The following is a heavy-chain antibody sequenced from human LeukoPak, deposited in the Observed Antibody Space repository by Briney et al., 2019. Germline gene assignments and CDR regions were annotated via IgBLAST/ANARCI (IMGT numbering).Heavy chain of an antibody. CDR1: GFTFGDYA. J-gene: IGHJ4*02. V-gene: IGHV3-49*03. Sequence: GGSLRLSCTASGFTFGDYAMSWFRQAPGKGLEWVGFVRSKAYGGTTEYAASVKGRFTISRDDSKSIAYLQMNSLKTEDTAVYYCTRGRGDYVWGSYRLYWGQGTLVTVSS. CDR2: VRSKAYGGTT. D-gene: IGHD3-16*02. CDR3: TRGRGDYVWGSYRLY.